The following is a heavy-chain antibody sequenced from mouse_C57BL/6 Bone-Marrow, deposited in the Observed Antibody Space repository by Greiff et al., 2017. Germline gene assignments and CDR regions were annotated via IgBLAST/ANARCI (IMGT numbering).Heavy chain of an antibody. J-gene: IGHJ3*01. V-gene: IGHV1-76*01. Sequence: VQLQQSGAELVRPGASVKLSCKASGYTFTDYYINWVQQRPGQGLEWIARIYPGSGNTYYNEKFKGKATLTAEKSSSTAYMQLSSLTSEDSAVYFCARRGGNYEAWFAYWGQGTLVTVSA. D-gene: IGHD2-1*01. CDR1: GYTFTDYY. CDR3: ARRGGNYEAWFAY. CDR2: IYPGSGNT.